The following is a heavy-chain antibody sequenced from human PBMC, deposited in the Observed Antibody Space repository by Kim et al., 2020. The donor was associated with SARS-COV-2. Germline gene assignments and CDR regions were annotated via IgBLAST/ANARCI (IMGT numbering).Heavy chain of an antibody. CDR3: ARSATVGAFDI. Sequence: TTYNPSLTTRVTISVATLKIQLSLKPSSVTGADTAVYYCARSATVGAFDIWGQGTMVTVSS. V-gene: IGHV4-34*01. CDR2: T. D-gene: IGHD4-17*01. J-gene: IGHJ3*02.